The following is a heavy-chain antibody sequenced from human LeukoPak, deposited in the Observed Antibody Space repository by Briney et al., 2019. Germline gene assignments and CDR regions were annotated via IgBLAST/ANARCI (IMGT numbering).Heavy chain of an antibody. J-gene: IGHJ5*02. CDR2: IYCSGST. D-gene: IGHD5-18*01. Sequence: SETLSLTCTVSGGSISSYYWSWIRQPPGKGLEWIGYIYCSGSTNYNPSLKSRVTISVDTSKNQFSLKLSSVTAADTAVYYCAREGRARGYSLDPWGQGTLVTVSS. CDR3: AREGRARGYSLDP. CDR1: GGSISSYY. V-gene: IGHV4-59*01.